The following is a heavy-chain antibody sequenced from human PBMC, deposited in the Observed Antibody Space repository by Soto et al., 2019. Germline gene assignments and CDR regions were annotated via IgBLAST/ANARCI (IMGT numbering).Heavy chain of an antibody. D-gene: IGHD3-22*01. Sequence: SETLSLTCTVSGGSISSGGYYWSWIRQHPGKGLEWIGYIYYSGSTYYNPSLKSRVTISVDTSKNQFSLKLSSVTAADTAVYYCARANNYYDSSGAKSXFDYWGQAPLVTVSS. CDR2: IYYSGST. J-gene: IGHJ4*02. CDR3: ARANNYYDSSGAKSXFDY. V-gene: IGHV4-31*03. CDR1: GGSISSGGYY.